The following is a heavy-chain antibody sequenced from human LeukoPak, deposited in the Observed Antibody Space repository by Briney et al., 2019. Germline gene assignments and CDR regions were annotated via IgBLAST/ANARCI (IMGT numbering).Heavy chain of an antibody. D-gene: IGHD6-13*01. CDR1: GGSISSYY. J-gene: IGHJ4*02. Sequence: PSETLSLTCTVSGGSISSYYWSWIRQPPGKGLEWIGYIYYSGSTNYNLSLKSRVTISVDTSKNQFSLKLSSVTAADTAVYYCARLGGSSSWFDYWGQGTLVTVSS. CDR3: ARLGGSSSWFDY. V-gene: IGHV4-59*01. CDR2: IYYSGST.